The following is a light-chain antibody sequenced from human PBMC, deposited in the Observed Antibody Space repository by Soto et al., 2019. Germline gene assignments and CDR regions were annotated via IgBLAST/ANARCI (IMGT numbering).Light chain of an antibody. CDR1: QSVSSN. J-gene: IGKJ1*01. V-gene: IGKV3-15*01. CDR3: QQYNNWPPA. Sequence: EIVMTQSPATLSVSPGERATLSCRASQSVSSNLAWYQQKPGQAPRLLIYGASTRATGIPARFSGSGSGTEFTLIISSLQSEDFAAYYCQQYNNWPPAFGQGTKV. CDR2: GAS.